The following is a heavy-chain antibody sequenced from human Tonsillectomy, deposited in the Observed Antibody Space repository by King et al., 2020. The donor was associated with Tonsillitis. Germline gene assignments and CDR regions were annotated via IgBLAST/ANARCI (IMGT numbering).Heavy chain of an antibody. J-gene: IGHJ4*02. CDR2: IRYDGSNK. CDR3: AKDPGIAESDY. CDR1: GFTFSSYG. D-gene: IGHD6-13*01. Sequence: VQLVESGGGVVQPGGSLRLSCAASGFTFSSYGMHWVRRAPGKGLEWVAFIRYDGSNKYYAYYVKGRFTISIDNSKNTLYLQMNSQRAEDTAVYYCAKDPGIAESDYWGQGNLVNVSS. V-gene: IGHV3-30*02.